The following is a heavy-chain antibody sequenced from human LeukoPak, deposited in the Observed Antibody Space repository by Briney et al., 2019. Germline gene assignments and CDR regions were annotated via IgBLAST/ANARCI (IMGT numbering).Heavy chain of an antibody. V-gene: IGHV1-18*01. D-gene: IGHD6-13*01. CDR1: GYTFTSYG. J-gene: IGHJ5*02. CDR2: ISAYNGNT. CDR3: ARTRIAAAGGRWFDP. Sequence: ASVKVSCKPSGYTFTSYGISWVRQAPGQGLEWMGWISAYNGNTNYAQKLQGRVTMTTDTTTSTAYMELRSLRSDDTAVYYCARTRIAAAGGRWFDPWGQGTLVTVSS.